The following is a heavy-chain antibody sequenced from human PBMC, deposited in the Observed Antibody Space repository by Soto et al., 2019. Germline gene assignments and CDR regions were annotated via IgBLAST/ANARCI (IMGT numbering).Heavy chain of an antibody. CDR1: GFPFSAYN. Sequence: EVQLVESGGGLVKPGGSLRLSCTGSGFPFSAYNMNWVRQVPGKGPEWISSITSKTGQIYYAESVKGRFTISRDNAKNSLFLEVNRMGAEDTAGYFLAGGPFARQELLIPRFGPWGQGTLGTVPS. V-gene: IGHV3-21*06. D-gene: IGHD1-7*01. J-gene: IGHJ5*02. CDR2: ITSKTGQI. CDR3: AGGPFARQELLIPRFGP.